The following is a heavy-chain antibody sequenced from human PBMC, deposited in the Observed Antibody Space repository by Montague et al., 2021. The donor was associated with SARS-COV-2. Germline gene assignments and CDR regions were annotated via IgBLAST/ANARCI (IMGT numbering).Heavy chain of an antibody. J-gene: IGHJ6*03. CDR3: ARRTSRDYYMDG. D-gene: IGHD3-16*01. V-gene: IGHV4-39*01. Sequence: SETLSLTCTVSGGSISSSSYYWGWIRQPPGKGLEWIGSIYYSGSTYYNPSLKSRVTISVDTSKNQFSLKLSSVTAADTAVYYCARRTSRDYYMDGWGKGTTVTVSS. CDR2: IYYSGST. CDR1: GGSISSSSYY.